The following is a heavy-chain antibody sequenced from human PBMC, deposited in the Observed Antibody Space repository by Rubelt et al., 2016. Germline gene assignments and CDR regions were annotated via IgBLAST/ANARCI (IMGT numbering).Heavy chain of an antibody. Sequence: GFTFSSYSMNWVRQAPGKGLEWVANIKQDGSEKYYVDSVKGRFTISRDNAKNSLYLQMNSLRAEDTAVYYCARVSSSWYYYYYGMDVWGQGTTVTVSS. V-gene: IGHV3-7*01. CDR3: ARVSSSWYYYYYGMDV. J-gene: IGHJ6*02. CDR2: IKQDGSEK. D-gene: IGHD6-13*01. CDR1: GFTFSSYS.